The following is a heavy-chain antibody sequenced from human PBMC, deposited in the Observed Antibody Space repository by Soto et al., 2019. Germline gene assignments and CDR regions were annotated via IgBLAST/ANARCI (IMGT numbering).Heavy chain of an antibody. J-gene: IGHJ6*02. CDR3: ARGRVTTRLNYYYYGMDV. D-gene: IGHD4-4*01. CDR2: INHSGST. CDR1: GGSISSSNW. Sequence: SETLSLTCAVSGGSISSSNWWSWIRQPPGKGLEWIGEINHSGSTNYNPSLKSRVTISVDTSKNQFSLKLSSVTAADTAVYYCARGRVTTRLNYYYYGMDVWGQGTTVTVSS. V-gene: IGHV4-4*02.